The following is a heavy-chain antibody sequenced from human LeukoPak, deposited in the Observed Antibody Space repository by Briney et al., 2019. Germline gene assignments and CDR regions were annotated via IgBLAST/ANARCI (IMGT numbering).Heavy chain of an antibody. CDR1: GYTFTSYG. D-gene: IGHD3-9*01. Sequence: VASVKVSCKASGYTFTSYGISWVRQAPGQGREWMGWISAYNGTTNYAQKLQGRVTMTTDTSTSTAYMELRSLRSDDTAVYYCARDLDPLRYFDWLLRPSDYWGQGTLVTVSS. CDR3: ARDLDPLRYFDWLLRPSDY. CDR2: ISAYNGTT. J-gene: IGHJ4*02. V-gene: IGHV1-18*01.